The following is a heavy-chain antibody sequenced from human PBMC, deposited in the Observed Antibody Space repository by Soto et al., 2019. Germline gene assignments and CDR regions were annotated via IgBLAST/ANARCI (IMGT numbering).Heavy chain of an antibody. V-gene: IGHV3-33*01. D-gene: IGHD5-12*01. CDR1: GFTFSSYG. CDR2: IWYDGSNK. J-gene: IGHJ5*02. Sequence: GGSLRLSCAASGFTFSSYGMHWVRQAPGKGLEWVAVIWYDGSNKYYADSVKGRFTISRDNSKNTLYLQMNSLRAEDTAVYYCARDGGPLGWLQPWGQGTLVTVSS. CDR3: ARDGGPLGWLQP.